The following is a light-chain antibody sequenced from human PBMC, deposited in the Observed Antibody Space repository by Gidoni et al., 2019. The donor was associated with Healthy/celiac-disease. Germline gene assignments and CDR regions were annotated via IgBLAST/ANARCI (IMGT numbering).Light chain of an antibody. J-gene: IGKJ1*01. CDR2: GAS. CDR3: QQYNNWPPWT. CDR1: QSVSSN. Sequence: LSCRASQSVSSNLAWYQQKPGQAPRLLIYGASTRATGIPARFSGSGSGTEFTLTISSLQSEDFAVYYCQQYNNWPPWTFGQGTKVEIK. V-gene: IGKV3-15*01.